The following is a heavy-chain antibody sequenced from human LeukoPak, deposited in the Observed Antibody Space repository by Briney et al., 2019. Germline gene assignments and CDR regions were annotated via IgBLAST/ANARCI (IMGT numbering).Heavy chain of an antibody. V-gene: IGHV3-20*04. CDR2: INWNGGST. CDR1: GFTFNSYS. J-gene: IGHJ4*02. D-gene: IGHD3-10*01. CDR3: AREDYYGSGIPLDY. Sequence: GGSLRLSCAASGFTFNSYSMNWVRQAPGKGLEWVSGINWNGGSTGYADSVKGRFTISRDNAMNSLYLQMNSLRAEDTALYYCAREDYYGSGIPLDYWGQGTLVTVSS.